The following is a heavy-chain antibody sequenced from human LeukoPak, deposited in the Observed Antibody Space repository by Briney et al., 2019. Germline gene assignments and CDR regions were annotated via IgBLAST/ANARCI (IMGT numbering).Heavy chain of an antibody. CDR3: ARNSGSYHA. CDR1: GGSFSGYY. D-gene: IGHD1-26*01. J-gene: IGHJ5*02. Sequence: SETLSLTCAVYGGSFSGYYWSWIRQPPGKGLEWIGEINHSGSTNYNPSLKSRVTISVDTSKNQFSLKLSSVTAADTAVYYCARNSGSYHAWGQGTLVTVSS. V-gene: IGHV4-34*01. CDR2: INHSGST.